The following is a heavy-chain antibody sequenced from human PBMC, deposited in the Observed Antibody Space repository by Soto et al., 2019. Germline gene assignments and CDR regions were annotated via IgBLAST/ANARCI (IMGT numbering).Heavy chain of an antibody. CDR3: ARGARVLRYFDWLLHNWFDP. CDR2: INHSGST. Sequence: SETLSLTCAVYGGSFSGYYWSWIRQPPGKGLEWIGEINHSGSTNYNPSLKSRVTISVDTSKNQFSLKLSSVTAADTAVYYCARGARVLRYFDWLLHNWFDPWGQGTLVT. V-gene: IGHV4-34*01. J-gene: IGHJ5*02. D-gene: IGHD3-9*01. CDR1: GGSFSGYY.